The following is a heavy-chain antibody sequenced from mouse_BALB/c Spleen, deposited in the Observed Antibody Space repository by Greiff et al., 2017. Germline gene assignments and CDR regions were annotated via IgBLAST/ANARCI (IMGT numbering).Heavy chain of an antibody. D-gene: IGHD2-4*01. CDR2: ISSGGSYT. Sequence: EVKLVESGGGLVKPGGSLKLSCAASGFTFSSYAMSWVRQTPEKRLEWVATISSGGSYTYYPDSVKGRFTISRDNAKNTLYLQMSSLRSEDTAMYYCARLDYAFAYWGQGTLVTVSA. J-gene: IGHJ3*01. CDR3: ARLDYAFAY. V-gene: IGHV5-9-3*01. CDR1: GFTFSSYA.